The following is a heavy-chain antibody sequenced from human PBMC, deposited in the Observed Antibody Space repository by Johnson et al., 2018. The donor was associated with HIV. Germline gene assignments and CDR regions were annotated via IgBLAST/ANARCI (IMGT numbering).Heavy chain of an antibody. CDR2: ISYDGSNK. J-gene: IGHJ3*02. D-gene: IGHD3-10*01. Sequence: QVQLVESGGGLVQSGGSLRLSCAASGFTFSSYAMHWVRQAPGKWLEWVAVISYDGSNKYYADSVKGRFTISRDNSKNTLYLQMNSLRAEDTAVYYCAREGQEFNDAFDIWGQGTMVTVSS. CDR3: AREGQEFNDAFDI. V-gene: IGHV3-30*04. CDR1: GFTFSSYA.